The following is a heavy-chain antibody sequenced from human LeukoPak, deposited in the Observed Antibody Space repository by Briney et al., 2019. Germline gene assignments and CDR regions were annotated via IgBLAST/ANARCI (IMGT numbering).Heavy chain of an antibody. V-gene: IGHV4-34*01. CDR3: ARKGRTPYYLHYMDV. D-gene: IGHD1-14*01. CDR1: GGSFSGYY. CDR2: INHSGST. Sequence: SETLSLTCAVYGGSFSGYYWSWIRQPPGKGLEWIGEINHSGSTNYNPSLKSRVTISVDTSKNQFSLKLSSVTAADTAVYYRARKGRTPYYLHYMDVWGKGTTVTVSS. J-gene: IGHJ6*03.